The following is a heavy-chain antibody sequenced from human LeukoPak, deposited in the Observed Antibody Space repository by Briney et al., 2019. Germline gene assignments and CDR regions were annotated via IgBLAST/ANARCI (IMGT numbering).Heavy chain of an antibody. Sequence: SETLSLTCAVSGDSISSSNWWSWVRQPPGKGLEWIGEIYHSGSANYNPSLRSRVTISVDKSKNQFSLKLSSATAADTAVYYCARELAVTGTIDYWGQGTLVTVSS. D-gene: IGHD6-19*01. CDR1: GDSISSSNW. V-gene: IGHV4-4*02. CDR2: IYHSGSA. CDR3: ARELAVTGTIDY. J-gene: IGHJ4*02.